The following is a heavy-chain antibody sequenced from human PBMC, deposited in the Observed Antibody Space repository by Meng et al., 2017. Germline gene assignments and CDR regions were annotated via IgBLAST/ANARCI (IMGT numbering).Heavy chain of an antibody. D-gene: IGHD3-10*01. Sequence: VQLVGSGGGLVKPGGPLRLSCAASGFTFSSYSMNWVRQAPGKGLEWVSSISSSSSYIYYADSVKGRFTISRDNAKNSLYLQMNSLRAEDTAVYYCASSSGSYYFDYWGQGTLVTVSS. V-gene: IGHV3-21*01. J-gene: IGHJ4*02. CDR2: ISSSSSYI. CDR1: GFTFSSYS. CDR3: ASSSGSYYFDY.